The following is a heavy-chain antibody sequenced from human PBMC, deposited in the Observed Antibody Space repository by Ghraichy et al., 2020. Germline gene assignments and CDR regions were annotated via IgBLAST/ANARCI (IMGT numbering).Heavy chain of an antibody. CDR3: GRDVQRIAVAGTAADH. J-gene: IGHJ4*02. CDR1: GFTFSSYN. CDR2: INTGGAYT. D-gene: IGHD6-19*01. Sequence: GGSLRLSYAASGFTFSSYNMNWVRQAPGKGLEWVSSINTGGAYTYYADSVKGRFSISRDNAKKSLYLQMNSLRAEDTAVYYCGRDVQRIAVAGTAADHWGQGTLVTVSS. V-gene: IGHV3-21*01.